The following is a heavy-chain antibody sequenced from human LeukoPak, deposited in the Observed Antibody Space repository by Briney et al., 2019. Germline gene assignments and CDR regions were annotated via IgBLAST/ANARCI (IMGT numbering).Heavy chain of an antibody. V-gene: IGHV3-33*06. D-gene: IGHD3-22*01. Sequence: GGSLRLSCAASGFTFSSYGMHWVRQAPGKGLEWVAVIWYDGSNKYYADSAKGRFTLSRDNSKNTLYLQMNSLRAEDTALYYCAKDVGFSSAWPPDYWGQGTLVTVSS. J-gene: IGHJ4*02. CDR2: IWYDGSNK. CDR1: GFTFSSYG. CDR3: AKDVGFSSAWPPDY.